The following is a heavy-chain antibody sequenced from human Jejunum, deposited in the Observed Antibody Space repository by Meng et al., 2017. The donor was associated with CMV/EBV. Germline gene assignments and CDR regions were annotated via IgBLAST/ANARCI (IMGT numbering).Heavy chain of an antibody. V-gene: IGHV7-4-1*02. Sequence: SCKASGSMFTSYHINWVRQAPGQWLEWMGYINPKPAIPTYVQGFTGRFVFSLDTSVSTAYLQISSLEAEDTAVYYCATGSVAADGKGYWGQGTLVTVSS. J-gene: IGHJ1*01. CDR2: INPKPAIP. CDR3: ATGSVAADGKGY. D-gene: IGHD6-13*01. CDR1: GSMFTSYH.